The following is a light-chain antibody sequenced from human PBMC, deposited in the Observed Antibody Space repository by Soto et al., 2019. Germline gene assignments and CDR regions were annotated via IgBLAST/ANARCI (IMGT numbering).Light chain of an antibody. V-gene: IGKV1-17*01. Sequence: DIQMTQSPSSLSASVGDRVTITCRASQRIGKDLGWYQQKPGKAPKRLMYAASSLQSGVPSRFSGSGSGTEFTLTISSLQPEDFATYYCLLHNSYPLTFGGGTKVEIK. CDR1: QRIGKD. CDR3: LLHNSYPLT. J-gene: IGKJ4*01. CDR2: AAS.